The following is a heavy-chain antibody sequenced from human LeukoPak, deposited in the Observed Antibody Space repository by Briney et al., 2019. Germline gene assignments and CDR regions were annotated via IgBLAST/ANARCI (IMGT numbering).Heavy chain of an antibody. D-gene: IGHD2-2*01. Sequence: SVKVSCKASGYTFTSYGISWVRQAPGQGLEWMGGIIPIFGTANYAQKFQGRVTITTDESTSTAYMELSSLRSEDTAVYYCARAEVPAATGPRRLHYYYYMDVWGKGTTVTVSS. CDR1: GYTFTSYG. CDR3: ARAEVPAATGPRRLHYYYYMDV. CDR2: IIPIFGTA. J-gene: IGHJ6*03. V-gene: IGHV1-69*05.